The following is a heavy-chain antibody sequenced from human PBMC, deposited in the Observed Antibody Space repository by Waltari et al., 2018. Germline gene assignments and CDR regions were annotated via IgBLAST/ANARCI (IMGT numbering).Heavy chain of an antibody. CDR1: GYTFSGYD. V-gene: IGHV1-2*06. CDR2: INPNSGGT. D-gene: IGHD7-27*01. Sequence: QVQLVQSGAEVRKPGASVTVSCETSGYTFSGYDIHWGRQAPGQGPEWSGRINPNSGGTSYAQKFQGRVTMTRDTSITTAYMELRSLTSDDTAVYYCARGNWGYFFDYWGQGTLVTVSS. J-gene: IGHJ4*02. CDR3: ARGNWGYFFDY.